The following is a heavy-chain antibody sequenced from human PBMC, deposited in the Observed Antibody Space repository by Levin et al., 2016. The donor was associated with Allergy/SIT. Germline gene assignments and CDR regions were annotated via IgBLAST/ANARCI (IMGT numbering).Heavy chain of an antibody. CDR1: GGSFSGYY. CDR3: ARGFPYYFDY. J-gene: IGHJ4*02. Sequence: SETLSLTCAVYGGSFSGYYWSWIRQPPGKGLEWIGEINHSGSTNYNPSLKSRVTISVDTSKNQFSLKLSSVTAADTAVYYCARGFPYYFDYWGQGTLVTVSS. V-gene: IGHV4-34*01. CDR2: INHSGST.